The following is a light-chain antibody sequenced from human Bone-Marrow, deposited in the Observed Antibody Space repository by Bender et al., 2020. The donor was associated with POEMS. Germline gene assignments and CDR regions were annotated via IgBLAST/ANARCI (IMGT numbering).Light chain of an antibody. J-gene: IGLJ2*01. CDR2: EDN. CDR1: ALPKRY. CDR3: YSTDSSGDHRV. Sequence: SYVLTQPPSVSVSPGQTARITCSGDALPKRYAYWYQQRSGQAPVLVIYEDNKRPSGIPERFSGSSSGTRATLTISGARVEDEADYYCYSTDSSGDHRVFGGGTKLTVL. V-gene: IGLV3-10*01.